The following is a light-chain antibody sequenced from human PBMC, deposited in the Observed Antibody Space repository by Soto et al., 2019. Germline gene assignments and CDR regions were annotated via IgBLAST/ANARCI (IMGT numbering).Light chain of an antibody. J-gene: IGLJ3*02. V-gene: IGLV3-25*02. CDR3: QSAATSGTHWV. Sequence: SYELTQPPSMSVSPGQTAAITCSGDALPNQYTYWYQQKPGQAPVLIIYKDNKRPSGIPERFSGSTSGALVTLTISAVQAEDEADYYCQSAATSGTHWVFGGGTKLTVL. CDR1: ALPNQY. CDR2: KDN.